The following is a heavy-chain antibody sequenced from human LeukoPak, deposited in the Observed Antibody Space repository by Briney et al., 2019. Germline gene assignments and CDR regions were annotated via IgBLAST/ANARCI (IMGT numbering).Heavy chain of an antibody. CDR2: ISSNSKYT. CDR3: ARAQSSYSYGYNPPLSFDY. CDR1: GFMFSDYF. Sequence: PGGSLRLSCAASGFMFSDYFMSWIRQAPGKELEWISYISSNSKYTKYADSVKGRFTISRDNAKKSLYLQMNSLRAEDTAVYYCARAQSSYSYGYNPPLSFDYWGQGTLVTVSS. D-gene: IGHD5-18*01. V-gene: IGHV3-11*05. J-gene: IGHJ4*02.